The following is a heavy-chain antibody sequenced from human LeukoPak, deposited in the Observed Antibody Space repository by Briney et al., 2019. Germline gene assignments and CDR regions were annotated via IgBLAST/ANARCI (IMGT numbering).Heavy chain of an antibody. J-gene: IGHJ4*02. Sequence: ASVKVSCTVSVDTLTQLAMHCVRQAPGKGLEWMGGFDREDGKTFYAQKFQGRVTMTEDTSTVTAFMELSSLTSEDTAVYYCATLTTAMWGQGTLVTVSS. CDR2: FDREDGKT. V-gene: IGHV1-24*01. CDR1: VDTLTQLA. CDR3: ATLTTAM. D-gene: IGHD5-18*01.